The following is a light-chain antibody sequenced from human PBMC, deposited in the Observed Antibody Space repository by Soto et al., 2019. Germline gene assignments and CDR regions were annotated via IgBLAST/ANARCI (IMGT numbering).Light chain of an antibody. CDR2: DVI. CDR1: SSDVGGYNY. CDR3: SSYTSNSAYV. Sequence: QSVLTQPDSVSGSPGQSITISCTGTSSDVGGYNYVSWYQQHPGKAPKLMIYDVINRPSGVSNRFSGSKSGNTASLTISGLQAEDEADYYCSSYTSNSAYVFGTGTKLTVL. J-gene: IGLJ1*01. V-gene: IGLV2-14*01.